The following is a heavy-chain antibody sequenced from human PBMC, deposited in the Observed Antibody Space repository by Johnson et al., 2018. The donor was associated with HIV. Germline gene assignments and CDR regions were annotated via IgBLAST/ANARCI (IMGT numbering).Heavy chain of an antibody. J-gene: IGHJ3*02. CDR1: GFTFSSYA. D-gene: IGHD3-10*01. V-gene: IGHV3-30-3*01. Sequence: QVQLVESGGGVVQPGRSLRLSCAASGFTFSSYAMHWVRQAPGKGLEWVAVISYDGSNKYYADSVKGRFTISRDNSKNTPYLQMNSLRDEDTAMYYCARVWYVYGSGSLIDAFDIWGQGTMVTVSS. CDR2: ISYDGSNK. CDR3: ARVWYVYGSGSLIDAFDI.